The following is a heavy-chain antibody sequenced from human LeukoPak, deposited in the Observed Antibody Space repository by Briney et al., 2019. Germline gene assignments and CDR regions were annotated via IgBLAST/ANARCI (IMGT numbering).Heavy chain of an antibody. CDR3: ARGGAYSYGYVGY. J-gene: IGHJ4*02. D-gene: IGHD5-18*01. CDR1: GFTFRTYS. Sequence: QPGGSLRLSCAASGFTFRTYSMNWVRQAPGKGLVWVSCINSHGSTTSYADSVKGRFTISRDNAKNTVYLQLNSLRAEDTAVYYCARGGAYSYGYVGYWGQGTLVTVS. CDR2: INSHGSTT. V-gene: IGHV3-74*01.